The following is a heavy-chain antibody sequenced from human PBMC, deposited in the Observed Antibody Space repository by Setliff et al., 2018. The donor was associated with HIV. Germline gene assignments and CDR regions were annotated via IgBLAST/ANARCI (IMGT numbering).Heavy chain of an antibody. V-gene: IGHV5-51*01. J-gene: IGHJ3*02. CDR1: GYSFTTYW. D-gene: IGHD2-21*01. CDR3: ARPPYHQSSDAFDI. Sequence: PGESLKISCKGSGYSFTTYWIGWVRQMPGKGLEWMGIIYGEGSDPRYSPSFQGQVTISVDKSINTAYLRWTSLKASDTALYYCARPPYHQSSDAFDIWGQGTMVTVSS. CDR2: IYGEGSDP.